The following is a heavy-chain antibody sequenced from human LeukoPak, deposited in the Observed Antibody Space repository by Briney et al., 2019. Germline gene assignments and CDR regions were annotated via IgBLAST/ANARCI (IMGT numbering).Heavy chain of an antibody. D-gene: IGHD3-9*01. CDR2: IIPIFGTA. J-gene: IGHJ5*02. CDR1: GGTFSSYA. CDR3: ARRVLRYFDWSDNWFDP. Sequence: SVKVSCKASGGTFSSYAISWVRQAPGQGLEWMGGIIPIFGTANYAQKFQGRVTITADESTSTAYMELSSLRSEDTAVYYCARRVLRYFDWSDNWFDPWGQGTLVTVSS. V-gene: IGHV1-69*13.